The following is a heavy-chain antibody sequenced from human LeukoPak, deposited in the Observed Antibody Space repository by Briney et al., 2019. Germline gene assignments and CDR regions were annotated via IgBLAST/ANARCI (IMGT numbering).Heavy chain of an antibody. CDR2: INHSGST. J-gene: IGHJ6*02. D-gene: IGHD5-18*01. CDR1: GGSFSGYY. CDR3: ARGRVTGYSYGYYYGMDA. V-gene: IGHV4-34*01. Sequence: SETLSLTCAVYGGSFSGYYWSWIRQPPGKGLEWIGEINHSGSTNYNPSLKSRVTISVDTSKNQFSLKLSSVTAADTAVYYCARGRVTGYSYGYYYGMDAWGQGTTVTVSS.